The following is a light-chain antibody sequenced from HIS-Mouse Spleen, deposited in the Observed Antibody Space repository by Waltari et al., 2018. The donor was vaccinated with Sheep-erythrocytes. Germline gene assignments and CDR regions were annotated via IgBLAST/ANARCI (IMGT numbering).Light chain of an antibody. V-gene: IGLV2-23*01. CDR1: SSAVGSYNL. Sequence: QSALTQPASVSGSPGQSITISCTGPSSAVGSYNLCSWYQQHPGKAPKLMIYEGSKRPSGVSNRFSGSKSGNTASLTISGLQAEDEADYYCCSYAGSSTVVFGGGTKLTVL. CDR3: CSYAGSSTVV. J-gene: IGLJ2*01. CDR2: EGS.